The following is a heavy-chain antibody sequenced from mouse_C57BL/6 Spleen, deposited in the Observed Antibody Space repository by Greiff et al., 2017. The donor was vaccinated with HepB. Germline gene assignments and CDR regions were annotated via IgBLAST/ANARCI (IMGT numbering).Heavy chain of an antibody. CDR2: ISSGGSYT. V-gene: IGHV5-6*01. CDR1: GFTFSSYG. Sequence: EVKLVESGGDLVKPGGSLKLSCAASGFTFSSYGMSWVRQTPDKRLEWVATISSGGSYTYYPDSVKGRFTISRDSAKNTLYLQMSSLKSEDTAMYYCARQGYYGYDGYYFDYWGQGTTLTVSS. J-gene: IGHJ2*01. D-gene: IGHD2-2*01. CDR3: ARQGYYGYDGYYFDY.